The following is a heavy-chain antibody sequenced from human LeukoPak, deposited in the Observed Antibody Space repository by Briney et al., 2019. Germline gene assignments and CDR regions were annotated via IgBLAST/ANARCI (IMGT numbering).Heavy chain of an antibody. CDR3: ARIEWEPPSYYYAMDV. CDR1: GGSISSGGYY. J-gene: IGHJ6*02. V-gene: IGHV4-30-2*01. Sequence: KPSQTLSLTCTVSGGSISSGGYYWSWIRQPPGKGLEWIGYIYHSGSTYYNPSLKSRVTISVDRSKNQFSLKLSSVTAADTAVYYCARIEWEPPSYYYAMDVWGQGTTVTVSS. CDR2: IYHSGST. D-gene: IGHD1-26*01.